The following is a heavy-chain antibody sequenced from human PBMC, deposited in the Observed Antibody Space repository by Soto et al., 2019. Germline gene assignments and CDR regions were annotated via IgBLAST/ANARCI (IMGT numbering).Heavy chain of an antibody. CDR1: GGSISSVGCC. J-gene: IGHJ1*01. V-gene: IGHV4-61*08. CDR3: AGETDDGDGYNYEH. Sequence: PSETLSLTCTVSGGSISSVGCCWSWNRPHPGKGLEWIGYIYYSGSTNYNPSLKSRVTISVDTSKNQFSLKLSSVTAADTAVYYCAGETDDGDGYNYEHWGQGTLVTVSS. D-gene: IGHD5-12*01. CDR2: IYYSGST.